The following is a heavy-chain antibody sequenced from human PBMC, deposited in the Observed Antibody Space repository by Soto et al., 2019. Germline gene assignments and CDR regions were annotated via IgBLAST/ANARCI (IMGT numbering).Heavy chain of an antibody. CDR2: IIPILGIA. CDR1: GGTFSSYT. Sequence: QVQLVQSGAEVKKPGSSVKVSCKASGGTFSSYTISWVRQAPGQGLEWMGRIIPILGIANSAQKFQGRVTITADKSTSTAYMELSSLRSEDTAVYYCARVLYSGYLDYWGQGTLVTVSS. V-gene: IGHV1-69*02. D-gene: IGHD1-26*01. CDR3: ARVLYSGYLDY. J-gene: IGHJ4*02.